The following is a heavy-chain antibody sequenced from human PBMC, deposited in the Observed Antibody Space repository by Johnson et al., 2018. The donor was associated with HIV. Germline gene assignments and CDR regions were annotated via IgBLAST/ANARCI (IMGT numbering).Heavy chain of an antibody. D-gene: IGHD6-13*01. CDR3: AKDGVYSSPHDAFYI. CDR2: ISSSGSTI. J-gene: IGHJ3*02. CDR1: EFTFSDYY. V-gene: IGHV3-11*04. Sequence: QVQLVESGGGLVQPGGSLRLSCAASEFTFSDYYMNWIRQAPGKGLEWVSYISSSGSTIYYADSVKGRFTISRDNSKNTLYLQMNSLRAEDTAVFYCAKDGVYSSPHDAFYILGQGTVVTVSS.